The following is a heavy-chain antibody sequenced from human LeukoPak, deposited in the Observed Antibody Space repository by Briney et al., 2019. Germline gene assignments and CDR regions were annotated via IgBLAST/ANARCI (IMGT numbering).Heavy chain of an antibody. CDR3: AKGGVYGDYYFDY. J-gene: IGHJ4*02. Sequence: PGGSLRLSCAASGFTFSSYGMHWVRQAPGKGLERVAVISYDGSNKYYADSVKGRFTISRDNSKNTLYLQMNSLRAEDTAVYYCAKGGVYGDYYFDYWGQGTLVTVSS. CDR1: GFTFSSYG. V-gene: IGHV3-30*18. CDR2: ISYDGSNK. D-gene: IGHD4-17*01.